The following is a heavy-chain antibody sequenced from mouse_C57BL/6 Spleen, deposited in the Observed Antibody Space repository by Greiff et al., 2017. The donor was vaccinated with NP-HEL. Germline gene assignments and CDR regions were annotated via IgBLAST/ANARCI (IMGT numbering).Heavy chain of an antibody. V-gene: IGHV1-39*01. Sequence: EVQLQQSGPELVKPGASVKISCKASGYSFTDYNMNWVKQSNGKSLEWIGVINPNYGTTSYNQKFKGKATLTVDQSSSTAYMQLNSLTSEDSAVYYCARRRGIFDYDGGFAYWGQGTLVTVSA. CDR1: GYSFTDYN. D-gene: IGHD2-4*01. CDR2: INPNYGTT. CDR3: ARRRGIFDYDGGFAY. J-gene: IGHJ3*01.